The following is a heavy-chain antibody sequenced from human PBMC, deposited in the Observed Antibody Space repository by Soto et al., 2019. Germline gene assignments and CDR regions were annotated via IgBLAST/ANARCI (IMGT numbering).Heavy chain of an antibody. CDR1: GFTFSSYA. CDR2: ISGSGGST. D-gene: IGHD3-9*01. J-gene: IGHJ4*02. Sequence: GGSLRLSCAASGFTFSSYAMSWVRQAPGKGLEWVSAISGSGGSTYYADSVKGRFTISRDNSKNTLYLQMNSLRAEDTAVYYCAKDRYDSLTGYYNHFDYWGQGTLVTVSS. CDR3: AKDRYDSLTGYYNHFDY. V-gene: IGHV3-23*01.